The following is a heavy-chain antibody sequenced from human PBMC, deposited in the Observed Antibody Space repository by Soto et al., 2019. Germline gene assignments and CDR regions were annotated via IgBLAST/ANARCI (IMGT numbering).Heavy chain of an antibody. CDR3: AREYYGLLTGYYNDH. Sequence: EVQLVESGGDSVQPGGSLRLSCAASGFPFSSYWMHWVRHTPGKGLEWVSRISGDGTTIYYAASVTGRFTVSRDNAKNTLSLQMSGLGAEDTAVYYCAREYYGLLTGYYNDHWGQGTLVSVSS. CDR2: ISGDGTTI. CDR1: GFPFSSYW. V-gene: IGHV3-74*01. J-gene: IGHJ4*02. D-gene: IGHD3-9*01.